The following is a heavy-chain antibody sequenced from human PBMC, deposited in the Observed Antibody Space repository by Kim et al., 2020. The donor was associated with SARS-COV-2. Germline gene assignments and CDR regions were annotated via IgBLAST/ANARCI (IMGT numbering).Heavy chain of an antibody. CDR1: GYTFTSYA. V-gene: IGHV1-3*01. D-gene: IGHD6-19*01. Sequence: ASVKVSCKASGYTFTSYAMHWVRQAPGQRLEWMGWINAGNGNTKYSQKFQGRVTITRDTSASTAYMELSSLRSEDTAVYYCARDFVGAVAGIRFPPWFDPWGQGTLVTVSS. CDR2: INAGNGNT. J-gene: IGHJ5*02. CDR3: ARDFVGAVAGIRFPPWFDP.